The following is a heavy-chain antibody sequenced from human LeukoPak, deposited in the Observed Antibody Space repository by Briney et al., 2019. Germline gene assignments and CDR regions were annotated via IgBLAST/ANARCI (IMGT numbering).Heavy chain of an antibody. V-gene: IGHV1-8*02. CDR2: MNPNSGNT. CDR1: GYTFTGYY. CDR3: ARGSFYYGSGSYYQMD. J-gene: IGHJ4*02. Sequence: ASVKVSCKASGYTFTGYYMHWVRQATGQGLEWMGWMNPNSGNTGYAQKFQGRVTMTRNTSISTAYMELSSLTSEDTAVYYCARGSFYYGSGSYYQMDWGQGTLVTVSS. D-gene: IGHD3-10*01.